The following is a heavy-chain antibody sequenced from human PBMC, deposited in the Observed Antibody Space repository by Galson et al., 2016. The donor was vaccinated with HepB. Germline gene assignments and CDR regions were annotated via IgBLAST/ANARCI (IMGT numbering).Heavy chain of an antibody. D-gene: IGHD2-15*01. CDR2: VYQTGTA. V-gene: IGHV4-4*02. Sequence: SETLSLTCAVSGGSISNANWWSWIRQTPGKGLEWIAEVYQTGTANLYPSFVGRVTLSVDTSKNQFSLNLTSVTVADTAVYYCAKVGGSRPRYFESWGQGTLVTVGS. J-gene: IGHJ4*02. CDR1: GGSISNANW. CDR3: AKVGGSRPRYFES.